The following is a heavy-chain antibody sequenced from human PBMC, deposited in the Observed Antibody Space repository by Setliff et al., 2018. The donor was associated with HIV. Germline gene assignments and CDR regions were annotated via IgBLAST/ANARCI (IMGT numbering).Heavy chain of an antibody. V-gene: IGHV4-59*08. CDR1: GGSIGGFY. J-gene: IGHJ3*02. CDR2: IYDSGST. CDR3: ARQGAGYYYDSSEYYTGNGFDM. D-gene: IGHD3-22*01. Sequence: PSETLSLTCTVSGGSIGGFYWNWIRQSAGKGLQWIGRIYDSGSTKYNPSLKSRVTISGQTSNNQFSLQLTSVTAADTAVYYCARQGAGYYYDSSEYYTGNGFDMWGQGTMVTVSS.